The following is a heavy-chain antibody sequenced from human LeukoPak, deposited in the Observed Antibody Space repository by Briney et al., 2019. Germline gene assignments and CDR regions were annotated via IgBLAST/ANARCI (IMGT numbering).Heavy chain of an antibody. Sequence: ASVKVSCKASGGTFSSYAISWVRQAPGQGLEWMGGIIPIFGTANYAQKFQGRVTITADESTSTAYMELSSLRSEDTAVYYCATPRLLWFGELLSDKAPYYYYYGMDVWGQGTTVTVSS. D-gene: IGHD3-10*01. V-gene: IGHV1-69*01. J-gene: IGHJ6*02. CDR3: ATPRLLWFGELLSDKAPYYYYYGMDV. CDR1: GGTFSSYA. CDR2: IIPIFGTA.